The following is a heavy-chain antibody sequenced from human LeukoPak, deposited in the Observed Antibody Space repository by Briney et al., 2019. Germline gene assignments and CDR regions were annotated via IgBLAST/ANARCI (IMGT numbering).Heavy chain of an antibody. Sequence: GGSLRLSCAASGFTVSSNYMSWVRQAPGKGLEWVSVIYSGGSTYYADSVRGRFTISRDNSKNTLYLQMDSLGAEDTAVYYCARVSYNDSSGYYFLSYVDYWGQGTLVTVSS. D-gene: IGHD3-22*01. V-gene: IGHV3-53*01. CDR2: IYSGGST. CDR1: GFTVSSNY. CDR3: ARVSYNDSSGYYFLSYVDY. J-gene: IGHJ4*02.